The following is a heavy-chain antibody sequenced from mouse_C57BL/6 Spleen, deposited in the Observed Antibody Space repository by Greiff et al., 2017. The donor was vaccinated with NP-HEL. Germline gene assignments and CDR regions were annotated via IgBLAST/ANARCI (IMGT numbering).Heavy chain of an antibody. CDR3: ARETVVATRYFDV. Sequence: VQLQQPGAELVRPGTSVKLSCKASGYTFTSYWMHWVKQRPGQGLEWIGVIDPSDSYTNYNQKFKGKATLTVDTSSSTAYMQLSSLTSEDSAVYYCARETVVATRYFDVWGTGTTVTVSS. CDR1: GYTFTSYW. D-gene: IGHD1-1*01. V-gene: IGHV1-59*01. CDR2: IDPSDSYT. J-gene: IGHJ1*03.